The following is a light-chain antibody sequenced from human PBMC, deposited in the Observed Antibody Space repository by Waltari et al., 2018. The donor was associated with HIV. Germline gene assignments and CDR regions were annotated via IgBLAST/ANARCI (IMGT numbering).Light chain of an antibody. V-gene: IGKV3-15*01. CDR1: QSVNSN. CDR2: GAS. Sequence: EIVLTQSPATLSVYPGARATLSCRASQSVNSNLAWYQQKRGQAPGLLIYGASTRATGVAARFSGSGSGTEFTLTISSLQSEDFAVYYCQQYNKWPYTFGQGTKLEVK. CDR3: QQYNKWPYT. J-gene: IGKJ2*01.